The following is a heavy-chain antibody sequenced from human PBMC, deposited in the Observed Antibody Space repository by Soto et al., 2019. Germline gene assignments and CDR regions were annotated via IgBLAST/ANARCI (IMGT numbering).Heavy chain of an antibody. V-gene: IGHV4-61*01. J-gene: IGHJ6*02. CDR1: GGSVSSGSYY. Sequence: PWETLSLTCTVSGGSVSSGSYYWSWIRQPPGKGLEWIGYIYYSGSTNYNPSLKRRVTISVDTSKNQFSLKLSSVTAADTAVYYCARDRPRGSYYLGYYYGMDVWGQGTTVTVSS. CDR3: ARDRPRGSYYLGYYYGMDV. CDR2: IYYSGST. D-gene: IGHD1-26*01.